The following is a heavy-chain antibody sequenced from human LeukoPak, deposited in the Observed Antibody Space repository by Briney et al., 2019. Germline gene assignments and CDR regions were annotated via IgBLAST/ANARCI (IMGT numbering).Heavy chain of an antibody. Sequence: ASVNVSCKASGYTFTGHYMHWVRQAPGQGLEWMGIINPSGDNTNYAQKFQGRVTMTRDMSTTTVYMELSSLRSEDTAVYYCARGPHRRTYDRDNWFDPWGQGTLVTISS. V-gene: IGHV1-46*01. CDR1: GYTFTGHY. D-gene: IGHD3-3*01. CDR3: ARGPHRRTYDRDNWFDP. J-gene: IGHJ5*02. CDR2: INPSGDNT.